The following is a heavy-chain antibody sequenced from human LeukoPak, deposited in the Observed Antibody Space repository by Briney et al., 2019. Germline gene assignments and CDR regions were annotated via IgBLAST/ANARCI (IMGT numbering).Heavy chain of an antibody. CDR3: ARVGGIVGNWNYGLRY. D-gene: IGHD1-7*01. V-gene: IGHV1-8*02. J-gene: IGHJ4*02. CDR2: MNPNSGNT. CDR1: GYTFTSYY. Sequence: ASVKVSCKASGYTFTSYYMHWVRQATGQGLEWMGWMNPNSGNTGYAQKFQGRVTMTRNTSISTAYMELSSLRSEDTAVYYCARVGGIVGNWNYGLRYWGQGTLVTVSS.